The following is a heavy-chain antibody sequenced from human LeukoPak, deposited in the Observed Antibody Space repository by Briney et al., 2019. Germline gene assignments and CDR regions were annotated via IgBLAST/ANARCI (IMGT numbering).Heavy chain of an antibody. CDR2: IIPIFGTA. J-gene: IGHJ6*04. Sequence: SVKVSCKASGGTFSSYAISWVRQAPGQGLEWMGGIIPIFGTANYAQKFQGRVTITADESTSTAYMELCSLRSEDTAVYYCARDEPAPNYDILTGYYRNYYYGMDVWGKGTTVTVSS. CDR3: ARDEPAPNYDILTGYYRNYYYGMDV. D-gene: IGHD3-9*01. CDR1: GGTFSSYA. V-gene: IGHV1-69*13.